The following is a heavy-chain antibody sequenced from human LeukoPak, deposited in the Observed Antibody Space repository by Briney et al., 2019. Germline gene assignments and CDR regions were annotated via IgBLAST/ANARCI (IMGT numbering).Heavy chain of an antibody. J-gene: IGHJ4*02. V-gene: IGHV4-59*01. D-gene: IGHD6-19*01. CDR3: ARGFGSGWYEVDY. CDR2: IYCSGST. Sequence: SETLSLTCTVSGGSISSYYWSWIRQPPGKGLEWIGYIYCSGSTNYNPSLKSRVTISVDTSKNQFSLKLSSVTAADTAVYYCARGFGSGWYEVDYWGQGTLVTVSS. CDR1: GGSISSYY.